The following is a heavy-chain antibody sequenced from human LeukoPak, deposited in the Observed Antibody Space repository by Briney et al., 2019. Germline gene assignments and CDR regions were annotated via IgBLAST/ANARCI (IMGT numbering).Heavy chain of an antibody. CDR2: ISSAGTII. CDR3: AKDHRWLVDY. V-gene: IGHV3-30-3*01. CDR1: GFTFGTYS. J-gene: IGHJ4*02. D-gene: IGHD6-19*01. Sequence: GRSLRLSCAASGFTFGTYSMHWVRQAPGKGLEWVAIISSAGTIINYADSVKGRFSISRDNSKNTLYLRMDSLRVEDTAVYYCAKDHRWLVDYWGQGSLVTVSS.